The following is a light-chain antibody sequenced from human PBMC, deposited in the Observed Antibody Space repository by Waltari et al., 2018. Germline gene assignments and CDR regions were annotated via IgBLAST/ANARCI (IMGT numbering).Light chain of an antibody. CDR1: QSVTSTS. J-gene: IGKJ2*01. CDR2: DTS. Sequence: EIVLTQSPGTLSLSPGERATLSCRASQSVTSTSLAWYQQKPGQAPRLLIYDTSSRATGIPDRFSVSGSGTDFTLTISRLEPEDFAVYYCQQYGSSPYTFGQGTKLEIK. CDR3: QQYGSSPYT. V-gene: IGKV3-20*01.